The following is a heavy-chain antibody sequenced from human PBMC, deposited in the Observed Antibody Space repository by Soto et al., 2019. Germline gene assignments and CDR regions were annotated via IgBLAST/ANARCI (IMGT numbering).Heavy chain of an antibody. CDR2: IYNTGST. CDR3: ASHMWIKDVVAYDAFDV. V-gene: IGHV4-59*08. D-gene: IGHD2-15*01. CDR1: AGSITTYY. Sequence: SETLSLTCAVSAGSITTYYWSWIRQPPEKALEWIGYIYNTGSTSYNPSLKSRVTISLDTSKNHFSLRMTSVTAADTAVYYCASHMWIKDVVAYDAFDVGDQGTMVTVSS. J-gene: IGHJ3*01.